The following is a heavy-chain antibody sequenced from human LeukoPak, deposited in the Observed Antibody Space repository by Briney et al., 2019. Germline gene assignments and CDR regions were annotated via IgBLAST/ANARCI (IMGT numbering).Heavy chain of an antibody. CDR1: GYTFTSYA. D-gene: IGHD3-10*01. Sequence: ASVKVSCKASGYTFTSYAMYWVRQAPGQRLEWMGWINAGNGNTKYSQKFQGRVTITRDTSASTAYMELSGLRSEDTAVYYCARGNLLWFGPPDYWGQGTLVTVSS. V-gene: IGHV1-3*01. CDR3: ARGNLLWFGPPDY. CDR2: INAGNGNT. J-gene: IGHJ4*02.